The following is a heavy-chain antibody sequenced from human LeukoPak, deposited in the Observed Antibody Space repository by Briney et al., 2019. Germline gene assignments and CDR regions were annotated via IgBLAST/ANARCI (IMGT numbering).Heavy chain of an antibody. Sequence: GGALRLSCAASGFTFSSYSMNWVRQAPGKGLEWVSSISSSSSYIYYADSVKGRFTISRDNAKNSLDLQMSSLRAEDTAVYYCASGEMGVFDYWGQGTLVTVSS. V-gene: IGHV3-21*01. D-gene: IGHD5-24*01. J-gene: IGHJ4*02. CDR3: ASGEMGVFDY. CDR2: ISSSSSYI. CDR1: GFTFSSYS.